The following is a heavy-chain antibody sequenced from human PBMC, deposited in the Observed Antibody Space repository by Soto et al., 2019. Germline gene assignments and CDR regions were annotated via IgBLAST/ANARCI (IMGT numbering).Heavy chain of an antibody. CDR1: GDSVSSNSAA. CDR3: ATDLVDPINRYLVNPNFDY. J-gene: IGHJ4*02. Sequence: PSQTLSLTCAISGDSVSSNSAAWNWIRQSPSRGLEWLGRTYYRSKWYNDYAVSVKSRITINPDTSKNQFSLQLNSVTPEDTAVYYSATDLVDPINRYLVNPNFDYWGKGTLGTV. D-gene: IGHD3-16*02. V-gene: IGHV6-1*01. CDR2: TYYRSKWYN.